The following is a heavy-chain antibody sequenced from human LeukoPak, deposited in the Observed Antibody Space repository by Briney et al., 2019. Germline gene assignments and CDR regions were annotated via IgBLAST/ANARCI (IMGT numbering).Heavy chain of an antibody. CDR2: ISAYNGNT. J-gene: IGHJ2*01. D-gene: IGHD3-22*01. CDR3: ARSLFTMYYYDSSGLDWYFDL. Sequence: GASVKVSCKASGYTFTSYGISWVRQAPGQGLEWMGWISAYNGNTNYAQKLQGRVTMTTDTSTSTAYMELRSLRSDDPAVYYCARSLFTMYYYDSSGLDWYFDLWGRGTLVTVSS. V-gene: IGHV1-18*01. CDR1: GYTFTSYG.